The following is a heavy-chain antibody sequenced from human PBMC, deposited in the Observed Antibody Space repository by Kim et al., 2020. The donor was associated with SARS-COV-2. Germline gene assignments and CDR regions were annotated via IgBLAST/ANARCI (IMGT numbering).Heavy chain of an antibody. Sequence: NPSLKSRVTISVDTSKNQFSLKLSSVTAADTAVYYCARLNSGYWMGGLDYWGQGTLVTVSS. J-gene: IGHJ4*02. CDR3: ARLNSGYWMGGLDY. D-gene: IGHD5-12*01. V-gene: IGHV4-39*07.